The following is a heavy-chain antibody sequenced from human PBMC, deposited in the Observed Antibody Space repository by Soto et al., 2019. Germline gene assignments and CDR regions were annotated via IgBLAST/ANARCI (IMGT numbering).Heavy chain of an antibody. D-gene: IGHD3-10*01. Sequence: SETLSLTCTVSGGSISSGGYYWSWIRQHPGKGLEWIGYIYYSGSTYYNPSLKSRVTISVDTSKNQFSLKLSSVTAADTAVYYCARDPASYGSGSYALFDPWGQGTLVTVSS. CDR1: GGSISSGGYY. J-gene: IGHJ5*02. CDR2: IYYSGST. CDR3: ARDPASYGSGSYALFDP. V-gene: IGHV4-31*03.